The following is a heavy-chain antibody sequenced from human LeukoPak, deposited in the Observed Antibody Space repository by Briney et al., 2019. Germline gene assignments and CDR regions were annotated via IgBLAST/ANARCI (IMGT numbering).Heavy chain of an antibody. J-gene: IGHJ3*02. D-gene: IGHD6-6*01. V-gene: IGHV4-38-2*01. CDR2: IYHSGST. CDR1: GYSISSGYY. Sequence: SETLSLTCAVSGYSISSGYYWGWIRQPPGKGLEWIGSIYHSGSTYYNPSLKSRVTISVDTSKNQFSLKLSSVTAADTAVYYCARADSSSSLAFDIWGQGTMVTVSS. CDR3: ARADSSSSLAFDI.